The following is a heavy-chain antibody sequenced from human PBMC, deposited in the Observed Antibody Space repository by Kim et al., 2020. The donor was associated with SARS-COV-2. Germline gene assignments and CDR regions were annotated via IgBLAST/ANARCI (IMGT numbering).Heavy chain of an antibody. Sequence: GGSLRLSCAASGFTFSSYAMSWVRQAPGKGLEWVSVISGSGGSTNYADSVKGRFTISRDNSKNTLYLQMNSLRAEDTAVYYCAKDRSLTYYDFWSGLFDYWGQGTLVTVSS. D-gene: IGHD3-3*01. J-gene: IGHJ4*02. V-gene: IGHV3-23*01. CDR2: ISGSGGST. CDR1: GFTFSSYA. CDR3: AKDRSLTYYDFWSGLFDY.